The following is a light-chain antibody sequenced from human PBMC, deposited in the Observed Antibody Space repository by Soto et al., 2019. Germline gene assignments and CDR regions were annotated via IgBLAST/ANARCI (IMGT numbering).Light chain of an antibody. CDR1: QSVGSNY. CDR2: GAS. J-gene: IGKJ1*01. Sequence: EIVLTQSPATLSLYPGERATLSCRASQSVGSNYLAWYQQKPGQAPRLLIYGASSRATGIPDRFSGSGSATDFTLTISRLEPEDFAVYYCQQYCCSPKTFGQGNKVEVK. V-gene: IGKV3-20*01. CDR3: QQYCCSPKT.